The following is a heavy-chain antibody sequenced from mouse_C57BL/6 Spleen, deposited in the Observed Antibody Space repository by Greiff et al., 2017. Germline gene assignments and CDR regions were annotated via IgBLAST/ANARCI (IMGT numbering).Heavy chain of an antibody. J-gene: IGHJ3*01. CDR2: ISSGSSTI. CDR1: GFTFSDYG. CDR3: ARPSTMVTTGGFAY. Sequence: EVKLVESGGGLVKPGGSLKLSCAASGFTFSDYGMHWVRQAPEKGLEWVAYISSGSSTIYYADTVKGRFTISRENAKNTLFLQMTSLRSEDTAMYYCARPSTMVTTGGFAYWGQGTLVTVSA. V-gene: IGHV5-17*01. D-gene: IGHD2-2*01.